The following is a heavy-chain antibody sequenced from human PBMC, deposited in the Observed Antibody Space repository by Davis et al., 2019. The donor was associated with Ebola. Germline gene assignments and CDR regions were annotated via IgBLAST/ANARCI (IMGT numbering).Heavy chain of an antibody. Sequence: SETLSLTCTVSGGSISSYTYYWGWIRQPPGKGLEWIGSIYYTGTTYYNPSLKSRVTISVDTSKNQFSLKLISVTAADTAVYYCARHLPTPVTASNYYYGLDVWGQGTTVTVSS. CDR3: ARHLPTPVTASNYYYGLDV. CDR2: IYYTGTT. J-gene: IGHJ6*02. CDR1: GGSISSYTYY. V-gene: IGHV4-39*01. D-gene: IGHD2-21*02.